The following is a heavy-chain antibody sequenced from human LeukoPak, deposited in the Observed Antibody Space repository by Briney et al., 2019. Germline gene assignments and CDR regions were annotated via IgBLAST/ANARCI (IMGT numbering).Heavy chain of an antibody. J-gene: IGHJ4*02. V-gene: IGHV4-59*12. CDR2: IYYSGST. CDR3: ARGWELLPEDY. Sequence: SETLSLTCTVSGGSISSYYWSWIRQPPGKGLEWIGYIYYSGSTNYNPSLKSRVTMSVDTSKNQFSLKLSSVTAADTAVYYCARGWELLPEDYWGQGTLVTVSS. CDR1: GGSISSYY. D-gene: IGHD1-26*01.